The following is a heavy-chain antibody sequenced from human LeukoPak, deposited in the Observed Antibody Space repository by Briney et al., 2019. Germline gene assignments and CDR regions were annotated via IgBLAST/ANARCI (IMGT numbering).Heavy chain of an antibody. CDR2: IWYDGSNK. V-gene: IGHV3-33*01. J-gene: IGHJ4*02. Sequence: GGSLRLSCVASGFTFGSYGMHWVRQAPGKGLEWVAVIWYDGSNKYYADSVKGRFTISRDNSKNTLYLQMNSLRAEDTAVYYCARDSLSLIAVGVSLSSGYGLDYWGQGTLVTVSS. D-gene: IGHD3-22*01. CDR3: ARDSLSLIAVGVSLSSGYGLDY. CDR1: GFTFGSYG.